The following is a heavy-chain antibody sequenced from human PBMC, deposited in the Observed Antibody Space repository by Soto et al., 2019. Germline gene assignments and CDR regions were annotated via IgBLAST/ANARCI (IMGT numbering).Heavy chain of an antibody. J-gene: IGHJ6*02. CDR2: ISGYNGDT. CDR3: AKNGQPPYYYYGMDV. D-gene: IGHD2-8*01. CDR1: GYTFSRYG. Sequence: QGQLVQSGPEAKKPGASVKVSCKASGYTFSRYGISWVRQALGQGLEWMGWISGYNGDTKYAQKVQGRVTMTIDTSTYTAYMEWRSLTSDDTAIYYCAKNGQPPYYYYGMDVWGQGTTVTVSS. V-gene: IGHV1-18*01.